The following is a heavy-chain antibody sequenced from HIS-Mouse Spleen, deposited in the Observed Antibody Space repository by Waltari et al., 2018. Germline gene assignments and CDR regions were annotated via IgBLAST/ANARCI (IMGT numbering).Heavy chain of an antibody. D-gene: IGHD5-18*01. CDR1: GYTFTSYD. V-gene: IGHV1-8*01. CDR2: MNPNRGNT. CDR3: ARIGSHRRGYSYGYWFDP. J-gene: IGHJ5*02. Sequence: QVQLVQSGAEVKKPGASVKVSCKASGYTFTSYDINWVRQATGQGLEWMGWMNPNRGNTGYAQKFQGRVTMTRNTSISTAYRELRSLRSEDTAVYYCARIGSHRRGYSYGYWFDPWGQGTLVTVSS.